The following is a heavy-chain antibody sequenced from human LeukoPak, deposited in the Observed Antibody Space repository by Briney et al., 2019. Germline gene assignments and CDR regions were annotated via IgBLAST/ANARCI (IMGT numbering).Heavy chain of an antibody. V-gene: IGHV3-7*03. D-gene: IGHD1-26*01. CDR1: GFTFTTYW. CDR3: AKDRMGAILYFDL. J-gene: IGHJ2*01. Sequence: TGGSLRLSCAASGFTFTTYWMSWVRQLPGKGLEWVANINQDGTEKYYVDSVKGRFTISRDNAKNSLDLQMNSLRAEDTAVYYCAKDRMGAILYFDLWGRGTLVTVSS. CDR2: INQDGTEK.